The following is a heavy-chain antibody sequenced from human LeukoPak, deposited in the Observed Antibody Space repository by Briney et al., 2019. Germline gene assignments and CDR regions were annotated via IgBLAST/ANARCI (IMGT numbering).Heavy chain of an antibody. CDR2: INHSGST. J-gene: IGHJ4*02. V-gene: IGHV4-34*01. CDR1: GGSFSGYY. Sequence: KPSETLSLTCAVYGGSFSGYYWSWIRQPPGKGLEWIGEINHSGSTNYNPSLKSQVTISVDTSKNQFSLKLSSVTAADTAVYYCARLYSGYDSPSYYFDYRGQGTLVTVSS. CDR3: ARLYSGYDSPSYYFDY. D-gene: IGHD5-12*01.